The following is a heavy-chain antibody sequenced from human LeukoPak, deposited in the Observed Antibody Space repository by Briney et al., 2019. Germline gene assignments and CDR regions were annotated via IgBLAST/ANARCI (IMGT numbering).Heavy chain of an antibody. CDR3: AQSSGSYYNHFDY. CDR2: ISSSGSTI. CDR1: GFTFSSYE. V-gene: IGHV3-48*03. J-gene: IGHJ4*02. D-gene: IGHD3-10*01. Sequence: PGGSLRLSCAASGFTFSSYEMNWVRQAPGKGLEWVSYISSSGSTIYYADSVKGRFTISRDNAKNSLYLQMNSLRAEDTAVYYRAQSSGSYYNHFDYWGQGTLVTVSS.